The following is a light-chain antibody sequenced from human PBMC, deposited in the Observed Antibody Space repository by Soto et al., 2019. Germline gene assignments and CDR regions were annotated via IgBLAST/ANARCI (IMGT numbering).Light chain of an antibody. CDR1: HSVLNTSNNKTY. CDR3: QQYYSPPLS. V-gene: IGKV4-1*01. CDR2: WAS. J-gene: IGKJ4*01. Sequence: DIVMTQSPDSLAVSLGERATIHCMSSHSVLNTSNNKTYLAWYQQKPGLPPKLLIYWASTREVGVPDRFRCSGSGTDFTLSINTLQAEDEAVYFCQQYYSPPLSFGGGTHVEIK.